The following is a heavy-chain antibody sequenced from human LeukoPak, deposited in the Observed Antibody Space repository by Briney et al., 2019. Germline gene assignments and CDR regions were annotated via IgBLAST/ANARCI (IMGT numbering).Heavy chain of an antibody. D-gene: IGHD5/OR15-5a*01. V-gene: IGHV1-24*01. CDR2: FDPEDGET. CDR1: GYTFTSYG. J-gene: IGHJ5*02. Sequence: ASVKVSCKASGYTFTSYGISWVRQAPGQGLEWMGGFDPEDGETIYAQKFQGRVTMTEDTSTDTAYMELSSLRSEDTAVYYCATGGLHGLFGWFDPWGQGTLVTVSS. CDR3: ATGGLHGLFGWFDP.